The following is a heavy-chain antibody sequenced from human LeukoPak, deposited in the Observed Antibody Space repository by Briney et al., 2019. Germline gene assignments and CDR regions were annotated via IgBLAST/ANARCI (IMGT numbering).Heavy chain of an antibody. CDR1: GYSFTNYW. V-gene: IGHV5-51*01. Sequence: GESLKISCKGSGYSFTNYWIGWVRQMPGKGLKWMGIIYPGDSDARYSPSFQGQVTISADKSISTAYLQWSSLKASDTAMYYCARDFDGVVGATVYWGQGTLVTVSS. CDR2: IYPGDSDA. D-gene: IGHD1-26*01. CDR3: ARDFDGVVGATVY. J-gene: IGHJ4*02.